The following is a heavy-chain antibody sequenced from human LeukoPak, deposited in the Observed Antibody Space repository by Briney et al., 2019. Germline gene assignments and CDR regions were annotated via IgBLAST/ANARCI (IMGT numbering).Heavy chain of an antibody. CDR3: ARPNNYYDDNGYYNYFDP. CDR2: LSANSGKT. J-gene: IGHJ5*02. Sequence: GASVKVSCKTSGYTFSSHGITWVRQAPGQGLEWMGWLSANSGKTYYAQKFQGRVTMTTDTSTSTAYMELRSLRSDDTAVYYCARPNNYYDDNGYYNYFDPWGQGTLVTVSS. CDR1: GYTFSSHG. D-gene: IGHD3-22*01. V-gene: IGHV1-18*01.